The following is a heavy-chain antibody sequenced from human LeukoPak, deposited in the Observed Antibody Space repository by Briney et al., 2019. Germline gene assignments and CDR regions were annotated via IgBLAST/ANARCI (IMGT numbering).Heavy chain of an antibody. CDR1: GGSISSGSYY. CDR3: ARGTLYDSSGQTFDY. D-gene: IGHD3-22*01. Sequence: SETLSLTCTVSGGSISSGSYYWSWIRQPAGKGLEWIGRIYTSGSTNYNPSLKSRVTISVDTSKNQFSLKLSSVTAADTAVYYCARGTLYDSSGQTFDYWGQGTLVTVSS. CDR2: IYTSGST. J-gene: IGHJ4*02. V-gene: IGHV4-61*02.